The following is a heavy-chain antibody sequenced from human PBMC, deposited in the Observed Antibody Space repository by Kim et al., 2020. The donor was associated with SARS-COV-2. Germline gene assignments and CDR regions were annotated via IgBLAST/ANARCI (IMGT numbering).Heavy chain of an antibody. D-gene: IGHD3-22*01. CDR3: ARVFGGYSDSSGCTDY. CDR2: ISSSSSYT. J-gene: IGHJ4*02. V-gene: IGHV3-11*05. CDR1: GFTFSDYY. Sequence: GGSLRLSCAASGFTFSDYYMNWIRQAPGKGLEWVSYISSSSSYTNYADSVKGRFTISRDNAKNSLYLQMNSLRAEDTAVYYCARVFGGYSDSSGCTDYWGQGTLVTVSS.